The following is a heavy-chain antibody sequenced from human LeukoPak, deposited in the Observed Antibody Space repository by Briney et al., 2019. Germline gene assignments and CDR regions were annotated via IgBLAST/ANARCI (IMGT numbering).Heavy chain of an antibody. J-gene: IGHJ6*02. V-gene: IGHV3-9*01. CDR2: TNWNSDTI. CDR1: GFTFGAYC. CDR3: TKDISSGRPAPYGMDV. Sequence: QPGRSLRLSCAASGFTFGAYCMHWVRQPPGKGLEWVSATNWNSDTIHYADSVRGRFTISRDNAKNTLYLQMNSLRVEDTAFYFCTKDISSGRPAPYGMDVWGHGTTVTVSS. D-gene: IGHD3-10*01.